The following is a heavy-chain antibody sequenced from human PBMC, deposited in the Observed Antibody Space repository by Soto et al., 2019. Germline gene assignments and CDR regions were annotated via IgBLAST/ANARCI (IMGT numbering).Heavy chain of an antibody. CDR2: IYYSGST. V-gene: IGHV4-30-4*01. CDR3: ARAPNNIPTPGTNDY. J-gene: IGHJ4*02. CDR1: GGSISSGDYY. D-gene: IGHD1-1*01. Sequence: SETLSLTCTVSGGSISSGDYYWSWIRQPPGKGLEWIGYIYYSGSTYYNPSLKSRVTISVDTSKNQFSLKLTPVTAADTAVYYCARAPNNIPTPGTNDYWGQGTLVTVSS.